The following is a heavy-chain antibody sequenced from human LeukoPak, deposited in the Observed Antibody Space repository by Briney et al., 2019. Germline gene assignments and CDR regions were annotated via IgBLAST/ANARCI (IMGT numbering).Heavy chain of an antibody. CDR3: ASPWLWSPFDY. V-gene: IGHV4-34*01. D-gene: IGHD5-18*01. J-gene: IGHJ4*02. CDR2: INHSGST. CDR1: GGSFSGYY. Sequence: SETLSPTCAVYGGSFSGYYWSWIRQPPGKGLEWIGEINHSGSTNYNPSLKSRVTISVDTSKNQFSLKLSSVTAADTAVYYCASPWLWSPFDYWGQGTLVTVSS.